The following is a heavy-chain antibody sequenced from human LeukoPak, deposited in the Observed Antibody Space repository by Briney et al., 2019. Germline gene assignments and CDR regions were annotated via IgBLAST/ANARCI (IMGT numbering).Heavy chain of an antibody. J-gene: IGHJ5*02. CDR3: ARAATVTTRSWFDP. Sequence: GASVKVSCKASGYTFTGYYMHWVRQAPGQGLEWMGWINPNSGGTNYAQKFQGRVTMTRDTSISTAYMELSRLRSDDTAVYYCARAATVTTRSWFDPWGQGTLVTVSS. V-gene: IGHV1-2*02. D-gene: IGHD4-11*01. CDR2: INPNSGGT. CDR1: GYTFTGYY.